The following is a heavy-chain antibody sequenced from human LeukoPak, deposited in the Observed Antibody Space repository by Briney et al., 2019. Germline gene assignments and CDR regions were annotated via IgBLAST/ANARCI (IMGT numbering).Heavy chain of an antibody. J-gene: IGHJ5*02. D-gene: IGHD2-2*01. CDR1: GFTFSSYA. V-gene: IGHV3-23*01. CDR3: AKEGCTSTSCYSNR. CDR2: ISGSGGST. Sequence: PGGSLRLSCAASGFTFSSYAMRWVRQAPGKGLEWVSAISGSGGSTYYADSVKGRFTISRDNSKNTLYLQMNSLRAGDTAVYHCAKEGCTSTSCYSNRWGQGTLVTVSS.